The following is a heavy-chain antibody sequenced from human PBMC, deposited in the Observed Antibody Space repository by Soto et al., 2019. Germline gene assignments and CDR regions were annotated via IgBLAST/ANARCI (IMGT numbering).Heavy chain of an antibody. J-gene: IGHJ4*02. V-gene: IGHV3-30-3*01. D-gene: IGHD3-22*01. CDR3: AREYYYDSSGYYRANYFDY. Sequence: QVQLVESGGGVVQPGRSLRLSCAASGFTFSSYAMHWVRQAPGKGLEWVAVISYDGSNKYYADSVKGRFTISRDNSKNTLYLQINSLRAEDTAVYYCAREYYYDSSGYYRANYFDYWGQGTLVTVSS. CDR2: ISYDGSNK. CDR1: GFTFSSYA.